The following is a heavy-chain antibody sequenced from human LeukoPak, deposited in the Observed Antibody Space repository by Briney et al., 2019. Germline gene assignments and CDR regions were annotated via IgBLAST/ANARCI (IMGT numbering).Heavy chain of an antibody. CDR1: GFTFSSYS. Sequence: PGGSLRLSCAASGFTFSSYSMNWVRQAPGKGLEWVSSISSSSSYIYYADSVKGRFTISRDNAKNSLYLQMNSLRAEDTAVYYCARLGSPGYCSGGSCYGFDYWGQGTLVTVSS. V-gene: IGHV3-21*01. CDR3: ARLGSPGYCSGGSCYGFDY. J-gene: IGHJ4*02. D-gene: IGHD2-15*01. CDR2: ISSSSSYI.